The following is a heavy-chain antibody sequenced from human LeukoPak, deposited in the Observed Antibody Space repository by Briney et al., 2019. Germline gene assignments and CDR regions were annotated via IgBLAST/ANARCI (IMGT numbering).Heavy chain of an antibody. D-gene: IGHD6-19*01. CDR3: AKGKAAGLLDWFDP. Sequence: PGGSLRLSCAASGFTVSSNYMSWVRQAPGKGLEWVSSIVASYAGTYYVDSVKGRFVVSRDNSKNTLYLQMNRLRVEDAAMYFCAKGKAAGLLDWFDPWGLGTLVTVSS. V-gene: IGHV3-53*05. CDR1: GFTVSSNY. J-gene: IGHJ5*02. CDR2: IVASYAGT.